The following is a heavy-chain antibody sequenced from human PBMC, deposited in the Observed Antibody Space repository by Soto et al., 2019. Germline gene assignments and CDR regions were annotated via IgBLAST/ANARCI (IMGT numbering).Heavy chain of an antibody. Sequence: PSETLSLTCTVSGGSISSYYWSWIRQPPGKGLEWIGYIYYSGSTNYNPSLKSRVTISVDTSKNQFSLKLSSVTAADTAVYYCARGRYCSGGSCYRFFQHWGQGTLVTVSS. J-gene: IGHJ1*01. CDR1: GGSISSYY. D-gene: IGHD2-15*01. CDR3: ARGRYCSGGSCYRFFQH. V-gene: IGHV4-59*01. CDR2: IYYSGST.